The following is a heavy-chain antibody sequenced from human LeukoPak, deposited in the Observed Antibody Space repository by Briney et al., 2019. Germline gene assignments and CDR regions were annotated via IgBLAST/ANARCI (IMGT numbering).Heavy chain of an antibody. CDR2: MNPNSGNT. Sequence: ASVKVSCKASGYTFTSYDINWVRQATGQGLEWMGWMNPNSGNTGYAQKFQGRVTITRNTSISTAYMELSSLSSEDTAVYYCARPRGYYDSFDYWGQGTLVTVSS. D-gene: IGHD3-22*01. V-gene: IGHV1-8*03. J-gene: IGHJ4*02. CDR1: GYTFTSYD. CDR3: ARPRGYYDSFDY.